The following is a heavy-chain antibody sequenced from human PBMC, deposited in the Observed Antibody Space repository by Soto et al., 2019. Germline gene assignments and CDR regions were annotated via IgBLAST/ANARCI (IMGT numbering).Heavy chain of an antibody. V-gene: IGHV3-7*01. D-gene: IGHD3-3*01. CDR2: IKEDGSDM. CDR1: GFTFSSYW. CDR3: ATEVWVYYDFWSGYSDY. J-gene: IGHJ4*02. Sequence: EVQLVESGGGLVQPGGSLRLSCAASGFTFSSYWMSWVRQAPGKGLEWVANIKEDGSDMYYVDSVKGRFTISRDNAKNSLCLQMNSRRAEDTAVYYCATEVWVYYDFWSGYSDYWGQGTLVTVSS.